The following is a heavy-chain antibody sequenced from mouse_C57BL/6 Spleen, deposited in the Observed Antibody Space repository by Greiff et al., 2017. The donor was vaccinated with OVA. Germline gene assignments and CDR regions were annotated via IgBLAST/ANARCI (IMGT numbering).Heavy chain of an antibody. CDR3: AKNLEIYYSNYHAMDY. J-gene: IGHJ4*01. Sequence: QVQLQQSGPGLVQPSQSLSITCTVSGFSLTSYGVHWVRQSPGKGLEWLGVIWRGGSTDYNAAFMSRLSITKDNSKSQVFFKMNSLQADDTAIYYCAKNLEIYYSNYHAMDYWGQGTSVTVSS. D-gene: IGHD2-5*01. CDR1: GFSLTSYG. V-gene: IGHV2-5*01. CDR2: IWRGGST.